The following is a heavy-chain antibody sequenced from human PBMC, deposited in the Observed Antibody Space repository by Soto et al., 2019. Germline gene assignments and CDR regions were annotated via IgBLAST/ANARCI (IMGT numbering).Heavy chain of an antibody. Sequence: QVQLVESGGGLVKPGGSLRLSCVASGFTFSDYYMSWFRQAPGKGLEWVSYISSGGSVIYSADSMKGRFTISRDNAKNSLYLQVNSLRAEDTAVYYCAREPRDDYMISGGFDYWVQGTLVTVSS. CDR3: AREPRDDYMISGGFDY. J-gene: IGHJ4*02. CDR2: ISSGGSVI. CDR1: GFTFSDYY. D-gene: IGHD4-4*01. V-gene: IGHV3-11*01.